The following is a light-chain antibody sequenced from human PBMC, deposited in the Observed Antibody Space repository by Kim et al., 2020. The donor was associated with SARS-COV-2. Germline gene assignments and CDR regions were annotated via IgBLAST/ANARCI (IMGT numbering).Light chain of an antibody. Sequence: LTQPASVSGSPGQSITISCTGTSSDVGGYNYVSWYQQHPGKAPKVMIYDVSKRPSGVSNRFSGSKSGNTASLTISGLQAEDEADYYCSSYTSSSTYVFGTGTAVSDL. J-gene: IGLJ1*01. V-gene: IGLV2-14*01. CDR3: SSYTSSSTYV. CDR2: DVS. CDR1: SSDVGGYNY.